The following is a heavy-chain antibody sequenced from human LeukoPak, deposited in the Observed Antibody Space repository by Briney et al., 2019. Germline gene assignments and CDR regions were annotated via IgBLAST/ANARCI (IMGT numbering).Heavy chain of an antibody. J-gene: IGHJ3*02. Sequence: SETLSLTCTVSGFSISSGYYWGWVRQPPGKGLEWIGTVYHTGTTYYNPSLRSRVTISVETSKNQFSLKVNSMTAADTAVYYCASGYCGGACQLGGVDMWGQGTMVTVSS. V-gene: IGHV4-38-2*02. CDR2: VYHTGTT. CDR1: GFSISSGYY. D-gene: IGHD2-21*02. CDR3: ASGYCGGACQLGGVDM.